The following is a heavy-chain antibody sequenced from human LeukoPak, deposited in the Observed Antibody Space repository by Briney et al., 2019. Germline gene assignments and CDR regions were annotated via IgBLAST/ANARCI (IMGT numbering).Heavy chain of an antibody. CDR1: GYSFTSYW. D-gene: IGHD5-12*01. J-gene: IGHJ6*02. CDR2: IYPGDSDT. Sequence: WESLKIYCKGSGYSFTSYWIAWVRQMPGQGLEWRGIIYPGDSDTSYSPSFQGQVTITADKSVSTAYLQWSSLKASDTAMYYCARRLVQYYGMDVWGQGTTVTVSS. CDR3: ARRLVQYYGMDV. V-gene: IGHV5-51*01.